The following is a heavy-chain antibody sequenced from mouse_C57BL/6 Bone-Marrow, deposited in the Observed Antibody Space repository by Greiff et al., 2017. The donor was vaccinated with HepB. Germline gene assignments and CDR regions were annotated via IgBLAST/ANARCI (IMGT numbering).Heavy chain of an antibody. J-gene: IGHJ4*01. CDR2: IYPGGGYT. CDR3: ATFYYGYGRAMDY. CDR1: GYTFTNYW. V-gene: IGHV1-63*01. Sequence: VKLMESGAELVRPGTSVKMSCKASGYTFTNYWIGWAKQRPGHGLEWIGDIYPGGGYTNYNEKFKGKATLTADKSSSTAYMQFSSLTSEDSAIYYCATFYYGYGRAMDYWGQGTSVTVSS. D-gene: IGHD2-2*01.